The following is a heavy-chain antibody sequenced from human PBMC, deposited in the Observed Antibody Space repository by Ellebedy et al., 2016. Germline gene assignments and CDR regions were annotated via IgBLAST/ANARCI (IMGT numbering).Heavy chain of an antibody. Sequence: GESLKISXAASGFTFKTYAMSWVRQAPGEGLEWVSTLSGSGPKTYYADSVQGRFTISRDNSKSTLYLQMNSLRAEDTAVYHCAKHETDGDYYFDLWGRGTLVTVSS. CDR1: GFTFKTYA. J-gene: IGHJ2*01. CDR3: AKHETDGDYYFDL. CDR2: LSGSGPKT. V-gene: IGHV3-23*01. D-gene: IGHD2-21*01.